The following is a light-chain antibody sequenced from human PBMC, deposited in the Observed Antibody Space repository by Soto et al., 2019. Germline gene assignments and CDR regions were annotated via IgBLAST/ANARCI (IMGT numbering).Light chain of an antibody. CDR1: SSNIGAGYD. CDR3: QSYDSSLPVV. CDR2: GNS. V-gene: IGLV1-40*01. Sequence: QSVLTQPPSVSGAPGQRVTISCTGSSSNIGAGYDVHWYQQLPGTAPKLLIYGNSNRPSGVPDRFSGSKSGTSASLAITGLHAEDEADYYCQSYDSSLPVVFGGGTKLTVL. J-gene: IGLJ2*01.